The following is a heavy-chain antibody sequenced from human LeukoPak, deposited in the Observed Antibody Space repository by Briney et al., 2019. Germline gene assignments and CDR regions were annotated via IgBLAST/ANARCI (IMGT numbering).Heavy chain of an antibody. J-gene: IGHJ4*02. Sequence: GESLKISCKGSGYRFTSYWIAWVRQMPGKGLEWMGIIYPDDSDTRYSPSFRGQVTISADKSISTAYLQWSSLKASDTAMYYCAKSGTYPGFVDYWGQGTLVTVSS. V-gene: IGHV5-51*01. CDR1: GYRFTSYW. CDR2: IYPDDSDT. D-gene: IGHD1-26*01. CDR3: AKSGTYPGFVDY.